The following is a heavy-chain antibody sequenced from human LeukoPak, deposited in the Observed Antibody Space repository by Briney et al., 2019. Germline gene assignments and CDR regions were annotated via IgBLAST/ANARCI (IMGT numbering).Heavy chain of an antibody. CDR1: GFTFSDHA. V-gene: IGHV3-72*01. J-gene: IGHJ4*02. CDR3: TRLVGAND. Sequence: PGGSLRLSCAASGFTFSDHAMDWVRQAPGKGREWVGRIRNKANSYTTEYAASVQGRFTVSRDDSMNSLYLQMNSMKTEDTAVYYCTRLVGANDWGQGTLVTVSS. D-gene: IGHD1-26*01. CDR2: IRNKANSYTT.